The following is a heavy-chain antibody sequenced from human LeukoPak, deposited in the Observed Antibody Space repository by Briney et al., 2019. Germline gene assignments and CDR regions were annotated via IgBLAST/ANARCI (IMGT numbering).Heavy chain of an antibody. CDR2: ISGSGGST. CDR1: GFTFSSYA. D-gene: IGHD6-13*01. Sequence: GGSLTLSCAASGFTFSSYAMSWVRQAPGKGLEWVSAISGSGGSTYYADSVKGRFTISRDNSKNTLYLQMNSLRAEDTAVYYCAKDGSSSWYVDYYYYGMDVWGQGTTVTVSS. J-gene: IGHJ6*02. CDR3: AKDGSSSWYVDYYYYGMDV. V-gene: IGHV3-23*01.